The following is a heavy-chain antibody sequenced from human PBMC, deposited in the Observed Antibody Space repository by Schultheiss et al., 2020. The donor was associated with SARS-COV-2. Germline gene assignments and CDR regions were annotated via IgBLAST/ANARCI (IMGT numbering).Heavy chain of an antibody. D-gene: IGHD6-13*01. V-gene: IGHV1-46*01. CDR2: INPSGGST. CDR1: GYTFTSYY. CDR3: ARDGSCSSWLYYYYGMDV. J-gene: IGHJ6*02. Sequence: ASVKVSCKASGYTFTSYYMHWVRQAPGQGLEWMGIINPSGGSTSYAQKFQGRVTMTRDTSTSTVYMELSSLRSDDTAVYYCARDGSCSSWLYYYYGMDVWGQGPTVTVSS.